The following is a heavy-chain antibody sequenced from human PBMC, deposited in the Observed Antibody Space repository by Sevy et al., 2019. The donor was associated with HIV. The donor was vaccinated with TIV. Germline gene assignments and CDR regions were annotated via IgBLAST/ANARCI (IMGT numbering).Heavy chain of an antibody. V-gene: IGHV3-15*01. CDR3: TTTLSTAHYMAV. J-gene: IGHJ6*02. Sequence: GGSLRLSCAASGLSFTSAWMSWVRQAPGKGLEWVGRIKSKTDGERTDYPAPVRGRFTISRDDSNNTLYLQMNSLETEDTAVYYCTTTLSTAHYMAVWGQGTTVTVSS. CDR2: IKSKTDGERT. CDR1: GLSFTSAW. D-gene: IGHD2-2*01.